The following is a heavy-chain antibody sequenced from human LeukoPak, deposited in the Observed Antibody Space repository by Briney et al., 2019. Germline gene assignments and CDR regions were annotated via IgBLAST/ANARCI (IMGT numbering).Heavy chain of an antibody. CDR3: ASAYGDYSSFDY. Sequence: GGSLRLSCAASGFTFSSYSMNWVRQAPGKGLEWVSSISGSSSYIYYADSVKGRFTISRDNAKNSLYLQMNSLRAEDTAVYYCASAYGDYSSFDYWGQGTLVTVSS. CDR1: GFTFSSYS. V-gene: IGHV3-21*01. J-gene: IGHJ4*02. CDR2: ISGSSSYI. D-gene: IGHD4-17*01.